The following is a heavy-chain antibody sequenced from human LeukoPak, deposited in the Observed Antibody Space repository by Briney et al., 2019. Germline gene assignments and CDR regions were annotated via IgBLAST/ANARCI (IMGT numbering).Heavy chain of an antibody. CDR3: AKKAQYNGNYPLDY. J-gene: IGHJ4*02. Sequence: GGSLRLFCAASGFTFTSYSMSWVRQAPGKGLEWVSGTSDRGDYTNYADSVKGRFTISRDNSKNTLYLQMNSLRAEDTALYFCAKKAQYNGNYPLDYWGQGTLVTVSS. V-gene: IGHV3-23*01. D-gene: IGHD1-26*01. CDR2: TSDRGDYT. CDR1: GFTFTSYS.